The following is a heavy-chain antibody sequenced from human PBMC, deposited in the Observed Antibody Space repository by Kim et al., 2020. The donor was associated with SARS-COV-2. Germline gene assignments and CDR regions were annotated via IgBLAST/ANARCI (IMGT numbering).Heavy chain of an antibody. J-gene: IGHJ4*02. CDR3: ARDEDYYGHPQGLHY. CDR2: IIPIFGTA. V-gene: IGHV1-69*13. CDR1: GGTFSSYA. D-gene: IGHD3-10*01. Sequence: SVKVSCKASGGTFSSYAISWVRQAPGQGLEWMGGIIPIFGTANYAQKFQGRVTITADESTSTAYMELSSLRSEDTAVYYCARDEDYYGHPQGLHYWGQGTLVTVSS.